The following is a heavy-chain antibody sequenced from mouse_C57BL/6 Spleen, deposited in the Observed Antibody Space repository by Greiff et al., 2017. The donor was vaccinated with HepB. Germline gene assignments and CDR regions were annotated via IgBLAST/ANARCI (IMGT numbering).Heavy chain of an antibody. V-gene: IGHV1-54*01. CDR1: GYAFTNYL. J-gene: IGHJ2*01. CDR2: INPGSGGT. Sequence: VQGVESGAELVRPGTSVKVSCKASGYAFTNYLIQWVKQRPGQGLEWIGVINPGSGGTNYNEKFKGKATLTADKSSSTAYMQLSSLTSEDSAVYFCASRRMALDYWGQGTTLTVSS. D-gene: IGHD2-3*01. CDR3: ASRRMALDY.